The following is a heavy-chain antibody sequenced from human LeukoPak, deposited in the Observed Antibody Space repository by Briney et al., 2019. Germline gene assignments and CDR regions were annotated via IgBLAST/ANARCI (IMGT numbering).Heavy chain of an antibody. D-gene: IGHD4-23*01. V-gene: IGHV3-15*01. CDR3: TRHMDYGGNSVPY. CDR2: FRSRSDGGTI. CDR1: GFTFSNAW. J-gene: IGHJ4*02. Sequence: GGSLRLSCVGSGFTFSNAWMSWVRQVPGKGLEWVGLFRSRSDGGTIDYAAPVKGRFTISRDDSKNTAYLQMNSLKTEDTAVYYCTRHMDYGGNSVPYWGQGTLVTVSS.